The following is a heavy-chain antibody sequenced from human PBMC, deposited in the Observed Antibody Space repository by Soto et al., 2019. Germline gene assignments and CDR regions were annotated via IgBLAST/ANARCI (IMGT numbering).Heavy chain of an antibody. CDR2: IYSGGST. CDR3: ARASSGATSDY. Sequence: GGSLRLSCAASGFTVSSNYMSWVRQAPGKGLEWVSVIYSGGSTYYADSVKGRFTISRDNSKNTLYLQMNSLRAEDTAVYYCARASSGATSDYWGQGTLVTVSS. J-gene: IGHJ4*02. V-gene: IGHV3-66*01. CDR1: GFTVSSNY. D-gene: IGHD1-26*01.